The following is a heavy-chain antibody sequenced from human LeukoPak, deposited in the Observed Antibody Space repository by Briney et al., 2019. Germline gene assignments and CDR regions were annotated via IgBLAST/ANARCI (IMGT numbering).Heavy chain of an antibody. CDR3: AKDRIAARRPYYFDY. CDR1: GFTFSSYA. CDR2: ISGSGGST. D-gene: IGHD6-6*01. V-gene: IGHV3-23*01. J-gene: IGHJ4*02. Sequence: GGSLRLSCAASGFTFSSYAMSWVRQAPGKGLEWVSAISGSGGSTYYADSVKGRFTISGDNSKNTLYLQMNSLRAEDTAVYYCAKDRIAARRPYYFDYWGQGTLVTVSS.